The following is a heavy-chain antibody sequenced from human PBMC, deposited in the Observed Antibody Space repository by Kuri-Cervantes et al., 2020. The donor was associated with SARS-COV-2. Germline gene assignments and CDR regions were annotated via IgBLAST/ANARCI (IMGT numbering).Heavy chain of an antibody. D-gene: IGHD3-3*01. Sequence: SQTLSLTCAVCGGSFSGYYWSWIRQPPGKGLEWIGEINHSGSTNYNPSLKSRVTISVDTSKNQFSLKLSSVTAADTAVYYCARDSGVTIFGVVIPGYGMDVWGQGTTVTVSS. CDR2: INHSGST. V-gene: IGHV4-34*01. CDR1: GGSFSGYY. CDR3: ARDSGVTIFGVVIPGYGMDV. J-gene: IGHJ6*02.